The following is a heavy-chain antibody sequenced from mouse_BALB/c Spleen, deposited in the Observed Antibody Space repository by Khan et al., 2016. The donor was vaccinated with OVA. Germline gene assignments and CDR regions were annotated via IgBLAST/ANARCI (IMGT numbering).Heavy chain of an antibody. CDR2: IFPGSVST. J-gene: IGHJ3*01. D-gene: IGHD2-2*01. V-gene: IGHV1-9*01. CDR3: ARGGYGGFAY. CDR1: GYTFSSYW. Sequence: QVQLKQSGGDLMKPGASVKISCKATGYTFSSYWIEWVKQRPGHGLEWIGQIFPGSVSTTYNEKFKGMATFTADTSSNTAYMQLSSLTSEDSAVYCCARGGYGGFAYWGQGTLVTVSA.